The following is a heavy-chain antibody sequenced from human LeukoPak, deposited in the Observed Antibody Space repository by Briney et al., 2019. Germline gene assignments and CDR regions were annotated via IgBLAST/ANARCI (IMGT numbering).Heavy chain of an antibody. CDR3: ARGGWELLHRDGWEANY. D-gene: IGHD1-26*01. Sequence: GRSLRLSCAASGFTFSSYAMHWVRQAPGKGLEWVAVISYDGSNKYYADSVKGRFTISRDNSKNTLYLQMNSLRAEDTAVYYCARGGWELLHRDGWEANYWGQGTPVTVSS. CDR1: GFTFSSYA. J-gene: IGHJ4*02. CDR2: ISYDGSNK. V-gene: IGHV3-30-3*01.